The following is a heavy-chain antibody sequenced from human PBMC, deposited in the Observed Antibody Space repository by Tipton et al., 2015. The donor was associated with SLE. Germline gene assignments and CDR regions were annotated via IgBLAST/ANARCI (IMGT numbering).Heavy chain of an antibody. V-gene: IGHV3-30*02. CDR3: AKDRTTYSGSYHDFDY. Sequence: GSLRLSCAASGFTFSSYGMHWVRQAPGKGLEWVAFIRYDGSNKYYADSVKGRFTISRDNSKNTLYLQMNSLRAEDTAVYYCAKDRTTYSGSYHDFDYWGQGTLVTVSS. D-gene: IGHD1-26*01. J-gene: IGHJ4*02. CDR1: GFTFSSYG. CDR2: IRYDGSNK.